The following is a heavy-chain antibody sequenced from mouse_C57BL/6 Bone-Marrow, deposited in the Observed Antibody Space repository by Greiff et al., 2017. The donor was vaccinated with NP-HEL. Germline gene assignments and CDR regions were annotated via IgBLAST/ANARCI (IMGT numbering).Heavy chain of an antibody. Sequence: VQLQQSGAELVKPGASVKLSCKASGYTFTSYWMHWVKQRPGRGLEWIGRIDPHSGGTKYNEKFKSKATLTVDKSSSTAYMQLSSLTSEDSAVYYCAIDYYGSSSLAYWGQGTLVTVSA. CDR2: IDPHSGGT. J-gene: IGHJ3*01. CDR1: GYTFTSYW. V-gene: IGHV1-72*01. CDR3: AIDYYGSSSLAY. D-gene: IGHD1-1*01.